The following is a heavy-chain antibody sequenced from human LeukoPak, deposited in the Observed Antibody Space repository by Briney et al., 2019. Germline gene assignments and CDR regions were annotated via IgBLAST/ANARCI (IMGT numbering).Heavy chain of an antibody. V-gene: IGHV4-61*02. CDR1: GGSISSGSYY. CDR3: ASSFLEWLFDY. CDR2: ISTSGRT. D-gene: IGHD3-3*02. J-gene: IGHJ4*02. Sequence: SETLSLTCTVSGGSISSGSYYWSWIRQSAGKGPEWIGRISTSGRTNYNPSLKSRVTISVDTSKNQFSLKMSSVTAADTAVYFCASSFLEWLFDYWGQGTLVTVSS.